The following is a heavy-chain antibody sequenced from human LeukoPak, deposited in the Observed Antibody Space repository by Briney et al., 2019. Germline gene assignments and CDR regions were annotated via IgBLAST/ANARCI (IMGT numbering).Heavy chain of an antibody. CDR1: GLTFSSYS. CDR3: ARDFNEYGGDFDY. D-gene: IGHD4/OR15-4a*01. J-gene: IGHJ4*02. Sequence: PGGSLRLSCTASGLTFSSYSMNWVRQAPGKGLEWVSYISSSSITKYYADSVKGRFTISRDNAKNSLYLQMNSLRAEDTAVYYCARDFNEYGGDFDYWGQGTLVTVSS. CDR2: ISSSSITK. V-gene: IGHV3-48*04.